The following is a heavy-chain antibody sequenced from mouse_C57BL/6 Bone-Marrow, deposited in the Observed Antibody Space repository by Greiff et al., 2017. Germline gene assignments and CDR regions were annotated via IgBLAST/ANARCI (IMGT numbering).Heavy chain of an antibody. CDR1: GYTFTSYW. D-gene: IGHD2-1*01. J-gene: IGHJ2*01. Sequence: VQLQQPGAELVRPGSSVKLSCKASGYTFTSYWMDWVKQRPGQGLEWIGNIYPSDSETHYNPKFKDKATLTVDKSSSTAYMQLSSLTSEDAADYYCARSDYGNYDYWGQGTTLTVSS. CDR3: ARSDYGNYDY. V-gene: IGHV1-61*01. CDR2: IYPSDSET.